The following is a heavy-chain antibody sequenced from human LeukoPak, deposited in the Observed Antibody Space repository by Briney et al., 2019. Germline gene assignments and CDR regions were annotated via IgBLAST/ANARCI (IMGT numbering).Heavy chain of an antibody. J-gene: IGHJ4*02. CDR1: GFTFSSYG. Sequence: GGSLRLSCAASGFTFSSYGMHWVRHAPGKGLEWVAVISYDGGNKYYADSVKGRFTISRDNSKNTLYLQMNSLRAEDTAVYYCAKGDSSSSLIYYFDYWGQGTLVTVSS. CDR2: ISYDGGNK. V-gene: IGHV3-30*18. CDR3: AKGDSSSSLIYYFDY. D-gene: IGHD6-6*01.